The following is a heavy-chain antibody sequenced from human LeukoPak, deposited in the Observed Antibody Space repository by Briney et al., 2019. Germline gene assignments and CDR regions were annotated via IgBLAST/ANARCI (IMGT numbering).Heavy chain of an antibody. CDR2: IYYSGST. V-gene: IGHV4-59*01. D-gene: IGHD3-10*01. CDR3: AGYHYYGSGSRKTDAFDI. CDR1: GGSISSYY. J-gene: IGHJ3*02. Sequence: SETLSLTCTVSGGSISSYYWSWIRQPPGKGLEWIGYIYYSGSTNYNPSLKSRVTISVDTSKNQFSLNLSPVTAADTAVYYCAGYHYYGSGSRKTDAFDIWGQGTMVTVSS.